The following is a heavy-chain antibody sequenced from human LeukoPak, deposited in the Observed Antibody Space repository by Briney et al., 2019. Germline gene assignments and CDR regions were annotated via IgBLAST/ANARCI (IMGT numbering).Heavy chain of an antibody. CDR3: ARIDWGWRAFDI. Sequence: SGPTLVNPTQTLTLTCTFSGFSLSTSGVGVGWIRQPPGKALEWLALIYWDDDKRYSTSLKTRLTISKDTSKNQVVLTMTNMDPVDTATYYCARIDWGWRAFDIWGQGTMVTVSS. D-gene: IGHD7-27*01. CDR1: GFSLSTSGVG. J-gene: IGHJ3*02. CDR2: IYWDDDK. V-gene: IGHV2-5*02.